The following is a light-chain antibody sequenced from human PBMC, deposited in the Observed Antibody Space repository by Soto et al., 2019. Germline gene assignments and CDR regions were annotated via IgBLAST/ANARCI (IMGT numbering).Light chain of an antibody. J-gene: IGKJ1*01. CDR2: GAS. Sequence: EVVLTQSPDTLSLSPGERATLSCRASQSVSSGHLAWYQHKPGQAPRLLIYGASNRAAGISDRFSGSGSETDFTLTISRLESEDFAVYYCQQYHISPRTFGQGTKVEI. CDR3: QQYHISPRT. CDR1: QSVSSGH. V-gene: IGKV3-20*01.